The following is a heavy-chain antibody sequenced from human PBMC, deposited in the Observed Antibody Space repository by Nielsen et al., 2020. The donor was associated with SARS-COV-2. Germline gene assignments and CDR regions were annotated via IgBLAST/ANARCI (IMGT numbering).Heavy chain of an antibody. CDR1: GFTFSDYY. Sequence: GGSLRLSCAASGFTFSDYYMSWIRQAPGKGLEWVSYISSSSSYTNYADSVKGRFTISRDNAKNSLYLQMNSLRAEDTAVYYCARDYYDSSGYSEYYFDYWGQGTLVTVSS. V-gene: IGHV3-11*05. J-gene: IGHJ4*02. CDR2: ISSSSSYT. D-gene: IGHD3-22*01. CDR3: ARDYYDSSGYSEYYFDY.